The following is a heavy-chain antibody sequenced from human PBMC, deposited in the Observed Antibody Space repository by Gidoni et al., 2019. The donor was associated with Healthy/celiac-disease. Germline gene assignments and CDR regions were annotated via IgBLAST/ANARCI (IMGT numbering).Heavy chain of an antibody. D-gene: IGHD2-21*01. CDR2: INHSGSP. CDR1: GGSFSGYY. J-gene: IGHJ6*02. Sequence: QVQLQQWGAGLLKPSETLSLTCAVYGGSFSGYYWSWIRKPPGKGLEWIGEINHSGSPNYNPSLKSRVTISVDTSKNQFSLKLSSVTAADTAVYYCARGHILWWSGDYYYGMDVWGQGTTVTVSS. V-gene: IGHV4-34*01. CDR3: ARGHILWWSGDYYYGMDV.